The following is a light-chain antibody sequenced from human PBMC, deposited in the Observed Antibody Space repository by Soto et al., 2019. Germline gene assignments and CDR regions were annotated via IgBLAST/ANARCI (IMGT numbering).Light chain of an antibody. CDR3: LEDYNYPYT. CDR1: QTIDSW. J-gene: IGKJ2*01. CDR2: KAS. V-gene: IGKV1-5*03. Sequence: DIQMTQSPSTLSASVGDRVTITCRASQTIDSWLAWYQQRPGKPPNLLIYKASTLASGVPSRFSGSGSGTEFTLTISSLPPEDFATDYCLEDYNYPYTFGQGTKLEIK.